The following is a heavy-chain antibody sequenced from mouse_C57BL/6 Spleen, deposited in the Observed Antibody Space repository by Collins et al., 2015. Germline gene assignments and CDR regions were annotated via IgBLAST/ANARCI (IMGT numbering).Heavy chain of an antibody. CDR1: GYTFTSYW. CDR2: IHPNSGNT. D-gene: IGHD2-4*01. V-gene: IGHV1-64*01. CDR3: ARSQRYDDYDEYFDV. J-gene: IGHJ1*03. Sequence: QVQLQQPGTELVKPGASVKLSCKASGYTFTSYWMHWVKQRPGQGLEWIGMIHPNSGNTNYNKKFKRKATLTVDKSSSTAYMQLSSLTSEDSAVYYCARSQRYDDYDEYFDVWGTGTTVTVSS.